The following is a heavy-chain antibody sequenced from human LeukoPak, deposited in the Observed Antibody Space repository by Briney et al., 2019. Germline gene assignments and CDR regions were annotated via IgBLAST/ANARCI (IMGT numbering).Heavy chain of an antibody. J-gene: IGHJ4*02. CDR2: INPSGGST. D-gene: IGHD6-19*01. Sequence: GASVKVSCEASGYTFTSYYMHWVRQAPGQGLEWMGIINPSGGSTSYAQKFQGRVTMTRDTSTSTVYMELSSLRSEDTAVYYCAGVPPVAGTGYYFDYWGQGTLVTVSS. CDR3: AGVPPVAGTGYYFDY. CDR1: GYTFTSYY. V-gene: IGHV1-46*01.